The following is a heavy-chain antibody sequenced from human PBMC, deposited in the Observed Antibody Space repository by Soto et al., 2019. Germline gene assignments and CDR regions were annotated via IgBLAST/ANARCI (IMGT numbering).Heavy chain of an antibody. CDR1: GFTFSSYW. CDR2: MNHDGSEI. V-gene: IGHV3-7*01. CDR3: ARQYTYGRV. J-gene: IGHJ4*02. D-gene: IGHD5-18*01. Sequence: EVRLVESGGGLVQPGGSLRLSCAASGFTFSSYWMSWVRQAPGKGLEWVANMNHDGSEIYYVDSVKGRFTISRDNAQNSVYLQMNSLRAEDTAIYYCARQYTYGRVWGQGTLVTVSS.